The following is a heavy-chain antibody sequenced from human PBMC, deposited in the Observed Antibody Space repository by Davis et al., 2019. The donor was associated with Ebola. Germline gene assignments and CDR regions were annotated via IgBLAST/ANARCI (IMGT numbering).Heavy chain of an antibody. Sequence: GESLKISCAASGFTFSTYAMYWVRQAPGKGLEWVTTISYDGSKKYYADSVRGRFTISRDNSKNTLYLQMNSLRTEDTAVYYCVTENWYRFESWGQGTLVTVSS. D-gene: IGHD1/OR15-1a*01. V-gene: IGHV3-30*04. CDR3: VTENWYRFES. CDR2: ISYDGSKK. J-gene: IGHJ4*02. CDR1: GFTFSTYA.